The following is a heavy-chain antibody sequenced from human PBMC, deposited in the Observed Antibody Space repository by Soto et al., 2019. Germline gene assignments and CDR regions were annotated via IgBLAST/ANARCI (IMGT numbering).Heavy chain of an antibody. CDR3: ARDSGPRGYDAFDI. J-gene: IGHJ3*02. D-gene: IGHD2-8*02. CDR1: GFTFSNYW. CDR2: IKQDASET. V-gene: IGHV3-7*04. Sequence: EVQVVESGGGLVQPGGSLRLPCAASGFTFSNYWMTWVRQAPGKGLEWVANIKQDASETFYVDSVKGRFTISRDNAKNSLYLQMNSLRAEDTAVYYCARDSGPRGYDAFDIWGQGTMVTVSS.